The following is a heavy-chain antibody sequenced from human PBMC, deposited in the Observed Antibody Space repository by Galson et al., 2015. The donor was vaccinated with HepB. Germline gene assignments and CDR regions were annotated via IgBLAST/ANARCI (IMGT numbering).Heavy chain of an antibody. CDR1: GGTFSSYA. Sequence: SVKVSCKASGGTFSSYAISWVRQAPGQGLEWMGRIIPILGIANYAQKFQGRVTITADKSTSTAYMVLSSLRSEDTAVYYCAREGGYDAPFDYWGQGTLVTVSS. CDR2: IIPILGIA. J-gene: IGHJ4*02. D-gene: IGHD5-12*01. CDR3: AREGGYDAPFDY. V-gene: IGHV1-69*04.